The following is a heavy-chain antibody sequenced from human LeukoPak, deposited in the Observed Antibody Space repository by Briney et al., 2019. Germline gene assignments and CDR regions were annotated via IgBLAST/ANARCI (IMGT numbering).Heavy chain of an antibody. CDR1: GFTFSSYS. V-gene: IGHV3-21*01. CDR2: ISSSSSYI. J-gene: IGHJ3*02. D-gene: IGHD2-15*01. Sequence: GGSLRLSCAASGFTFSSYSMNWVRQAPGKGLEWVSSISSSSSYIYYADSVKGRFTISRDNAKNSLCLQMNSLRAEDTAVYYCATQLAVVTPGAFDIWGQGTMVTVSS. CDR3: ATQLAVVTPGAFDI.